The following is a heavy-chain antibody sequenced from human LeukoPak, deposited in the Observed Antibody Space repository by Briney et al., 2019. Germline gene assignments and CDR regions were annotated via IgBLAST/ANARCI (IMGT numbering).Heavy chain of an antibody. CDR3: AFGGGSYYSAFDI. Sequence: GASVKVSCKAPGYTFTSYYMHWVRQAPGQGLEWMGIINPSGGSTSYAQKFQGRVTMTRDTSTSTVYMELSSLRSEDTAVYYCAFGGGSYYSAFDIWGQGTMVTVSS. CDR2: INPSGGST. D-gene: IGHD1-26*01. V-gene: IGHV1-46*03. CDR1: GYTFTSYY. J-gene: IGHJ3*02.